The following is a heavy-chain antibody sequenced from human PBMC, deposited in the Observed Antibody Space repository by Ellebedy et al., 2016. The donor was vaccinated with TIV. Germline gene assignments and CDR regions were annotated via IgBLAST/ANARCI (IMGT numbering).Heavy chain of an antibody. CDR3: ARGSDDYVWGSYRSGFDY. CDR1: GGSVSSGSYY. D-gene: IGHD3-16*02. J-gene: IGHJ4*02. Sequence: SETLSLTCTVSGGSVSSGSYYWSWIRQPPGKGLEWIGYIYYSGSTNYNPSLKSRVTISVDTSKNQFSLKLSSVTAADTAVYYCARGSDDYVWGSYRSGFDYWGQGTLVTVSS. V-gene: IGHV4-61*01. CDR2: IYYSGST.